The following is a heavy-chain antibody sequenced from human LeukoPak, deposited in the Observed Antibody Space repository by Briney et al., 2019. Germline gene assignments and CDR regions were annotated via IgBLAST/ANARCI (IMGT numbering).Heavy chain of an antibody. J-gene: IGHJ3*02. CDR1: GFTFTNYA. Sequence: GGSLRLSCASPGFTFTNYAMSWVRQAPGKGLEWVSIISGSGGTTYYADSLKGRFSISRDTSKNTLYLQMNSLRAEDTAVYYCARQRYYYDTSVLDAFDIWGQGTMVTVSS. D-gene: IGHD3-22*01. CDR3: ARQRYYYDTSVLDAFDI. V-gene: IGHV3-23*01. CDR2: ISGSGGTT.